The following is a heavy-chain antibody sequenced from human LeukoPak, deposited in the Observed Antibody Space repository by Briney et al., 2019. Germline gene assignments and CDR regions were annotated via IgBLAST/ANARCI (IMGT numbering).Heavy chain of an antibody. Sequence: ASVKVSCKASGYTFTSYGISWVRQAPGQGLEWMGWISAYNGSTNYAQKLQGRVTMTTDTSTSTAYMELRSLRSDDTAVYYCARDLRSVRRVGALPGYWGQGTLVTVSS. CDR2: ISAYNGST. D-gene: IGHD1-26*01. CDR1: GYTFTSYG. V-gene: IGHV1-18*01. CDR3: ARDLRSVRRVGALPGY. J-gene: IGHJ4*02.